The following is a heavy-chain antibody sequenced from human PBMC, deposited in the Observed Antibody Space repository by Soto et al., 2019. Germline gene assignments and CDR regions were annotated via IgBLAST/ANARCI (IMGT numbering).Heavy chain of an antibody. CDR2: ITSEGDRT. Sequence: HLGGSLRLSCSVSGFTFSNFALHWVRQAPGKGLEYVSGITSEGDRTWHADSVKDRFTISRDNSKNTLFLQMSSLRVEDTAIYFCVKGNQLLRYYFEFWG. J-gene: IGHJ3*01. V-gene: IGHV3-64D*06. CDR3: VKGNQLLRYYFEF. CDR1: GFTFSNFA. D-gene: IGHD2-15*01.